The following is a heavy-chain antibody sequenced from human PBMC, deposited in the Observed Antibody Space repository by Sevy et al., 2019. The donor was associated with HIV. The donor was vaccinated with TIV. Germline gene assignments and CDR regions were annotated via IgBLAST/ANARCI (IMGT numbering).Heavy chain of an antibody. J-gene: IGHJ4*02. CDR2: ISGSGITT. V-gene: IGHV3-11*01. Sequence: GGSLRLSCAASGFTFSDYFMTWIRQAPGKGLEWVSHISGSGITTYYADSVKGRFIVSRDNAKNSLYLQMNSLRAEDTAVFYCAAGVGAAPRDYWGQGTLVTVSS. CDR3: AAGVGAAPRDY. CDR1: GFTFSDYF. D-gene: IGHD2-15*01.